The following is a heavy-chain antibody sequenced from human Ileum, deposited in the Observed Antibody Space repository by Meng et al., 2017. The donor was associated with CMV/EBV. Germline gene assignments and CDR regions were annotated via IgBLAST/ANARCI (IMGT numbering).Heavy chain of an antibody. J-gene: IGHJ5*02. CDR2: ISAYNGNT. CDR1: FTSYG. D-gene: IGHD2-21*01. Sequence: FTSYGISWVRQAPGQGLEWMGWISAYNGNTNYAQKLQGRVTMTTDTSTSTAYMELRSLRSDDTAVYYCARERVCGGDCYWGGVDWFDPWGQGTLVTVSS. V-gene: IGHV1-18*01. CDR3: ARERVCGGDCYWGGVDWFDP.